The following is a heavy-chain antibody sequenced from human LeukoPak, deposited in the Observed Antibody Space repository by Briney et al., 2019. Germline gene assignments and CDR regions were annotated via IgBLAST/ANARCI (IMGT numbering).Heavy chain of an antibody. CDR1: GGSISSYY. CDR2: IYYSGST. D-gene: IGHD3-22*01. J-gene: IGHJ4*02. Sequence: SETLSLTCTVSGGSISSYYWSWIRQPPGKGLEWIGYIYYSGSTNYNPSLKSRVTISVDTSKNQFSLKLSSVTAADTAVYYCARLNYYDSSGYSSFDYWGQGTLVTVSS. V-gene: IGHV4-59*01. CDR3: ARLNYYDSSGYSSFDY.